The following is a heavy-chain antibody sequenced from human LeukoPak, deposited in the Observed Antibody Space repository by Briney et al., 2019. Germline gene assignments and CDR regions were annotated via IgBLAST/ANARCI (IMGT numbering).Heavy chain of an antibody. D-gene: IGHD6-19*01. Sequence: PGGSLTLSCAASGFTFSNYALTWARQAPGKGLEWVSVISGSGGTTYYADSVKGRFTVSRDNSKNMLYLQMNSLRAEDTAVYYCARDQVVAGFRPPFDYWGQGTLLTVSS. CDR1: GFTFSNYA. CDR3: ARDQVVAGFRPPFDY. J-gene: IGHJ4*02. V-gene: IGHV3-23*01. CDR2: ISGSGGTT.